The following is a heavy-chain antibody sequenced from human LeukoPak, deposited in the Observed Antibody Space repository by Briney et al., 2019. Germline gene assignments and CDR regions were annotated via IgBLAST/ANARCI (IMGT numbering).Heavy chain of an antibody. CDR3: AGESLPTVDTAMVALDY. J-gene: IGHJ4*02. CDR1: GYTFTSYY. Sequence: ASVKVSCKASGYTFTSYYMHWVRQAPGQGLEWMGIINPSGGSTSYAQKFQGRVTMTRDTSTSTVYMELSSLRSEDTAVYYCAGESLPTVDTAMVALDYWGQGTLVTVSS. V-gene: IGHV1-46*01. CDR2: INPSGGST. D-gene: IGHD5-18*01.